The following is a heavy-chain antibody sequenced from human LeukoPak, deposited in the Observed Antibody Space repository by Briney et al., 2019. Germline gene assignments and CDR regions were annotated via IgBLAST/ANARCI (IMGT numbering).Heavy chain of an antibody. Sequence: GESLRLSCAASGFTFSSYGMHWVRQAPGKGLEWVAVIWYDGSNKYYADSVKGRFTISRDNSKNTLYLQMNSLRAEDTAVYYCARDLRSIAAAGPTSDYYYGMDVWGQGTTVTVSS. CDR3: ARDLRSIAAAGPTSDYYYGMDV. CDR1: GFTFSSYG. V-gene: IGHV3-33*08. J-gene: IGHJ6*02. CDR2: IWYDGSNK. D-gene: IGHD6-13*01.